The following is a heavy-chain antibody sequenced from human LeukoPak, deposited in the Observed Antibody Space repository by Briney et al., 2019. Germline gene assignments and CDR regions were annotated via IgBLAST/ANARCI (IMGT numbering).Heavy chain of an antibody. CDR3: ARHSVYESSTY. V-gene: IGHV4-39*01. CDR1: GDSIRSSSYY. CDR2: FYYSGST. Sequence: SETLSLTCTVSGDSIRSSSYYWGWIRQPPGKGLVWIGSFYYSGSTYYNPSLKSRVSISVDTSKNQFSLKLSSVTAADTAVYYCARHSVYESSTYWGQGTLVTVSS. D-gene: IGHD3-22*01. J-gene: IGHJ4*02.